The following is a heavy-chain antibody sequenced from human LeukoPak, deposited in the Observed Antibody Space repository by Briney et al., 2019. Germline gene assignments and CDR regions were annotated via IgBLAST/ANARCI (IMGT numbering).Heavy chain of an antibody. J-gene: IGHJ1*01. V-gene: IGHV3-30*19. CDR2: ISYDGSNK. CDR3: AREGSSGYYLPTKYFQH. D-gene: IGHD3-22*01. Sequence: PGGSLRLSCAASAFTFNTYGMNWVRQAPGKGLEWVAVISYDGSNKYYADSVKGRFTISRDNSKNTLYLQMNSLRAEDTAVYYCAREGSSGYYLPTKYFQHWGQGTLVTVSS. CDR1: AFTFNTYG.